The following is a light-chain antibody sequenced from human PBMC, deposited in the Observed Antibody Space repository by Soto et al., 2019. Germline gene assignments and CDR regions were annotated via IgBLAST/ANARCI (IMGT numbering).Light chain of an antibody. J-gene: IGLJ2*01. CDR3: GTWDSSLSTGVFA. CDR1: SSNIGDNY. V-gene: IGLV1-51*01. CDR2: DNY. Sequence: QSVLTQPPSVSAAPGQKVTISCFGSSSNIGDNYVSWYQQLPGTAPRLLIYDNYKRPSGIPDRFSGSKSGTSATLGITGLQTGDEADYYCGTWDSSLSTGVFAFGGGTKLTVL.